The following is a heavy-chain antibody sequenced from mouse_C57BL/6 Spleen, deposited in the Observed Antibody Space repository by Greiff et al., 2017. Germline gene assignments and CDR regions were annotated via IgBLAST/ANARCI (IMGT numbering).Heavy chain of an antibody. CDR2: IDPSDSYT. J-gene: IGHJ4*01. V-gene: IGHV1-69*01. D-gene: IGHD1-1*01. CDR1: GYTFTSYW. CDR3: ARDGSRYYAMDY. Sequence: QVQLQQPGAELVMPGASVKLSCKASGYTFTSYWMHWVKQRPGQGLEWIGEIDPSDSYTNYNQKFKGKSTLTVDTSSSTAYMQLSSLTSEDAAVYYCARDGSRYYAMDYWGQGTSGNVSS.